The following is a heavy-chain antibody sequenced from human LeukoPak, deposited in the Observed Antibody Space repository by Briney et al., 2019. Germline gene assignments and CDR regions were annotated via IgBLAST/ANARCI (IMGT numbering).Heavy chain of an antibody. CDR1: GFTFSSYS. J-gene: IGHJ3*02. CDR3: ARGGSYRDDAFDI. V-gene: IGHV3-21*01. D-gene: IGHD1-26*01. CDR2: ISSSSSYI. Sequence: PGGSLRLSCAASGFTFSSYSMNWVRQAPGKGLEWVSSISSSSSYIYYADSVKGRFTISRDNAKNSLYLQMNSLRAEDTAVYYCARGGSYRDDAFDIWGQGTMVTVSS.